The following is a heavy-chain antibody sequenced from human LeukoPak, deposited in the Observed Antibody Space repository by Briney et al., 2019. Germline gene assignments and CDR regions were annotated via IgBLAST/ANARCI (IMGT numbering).Heavy chain of an antibody. D-gene: IGHD3-16*02. CDR1: GFSVSTYG. Sequence: GGSLRLSCLVSGFSVSTYGMQWVRQAPGRGLEWVALVSLDGINRHYGDSVRGRVTVSRDNSKNMLDLQMNSLRPEDTALYYCARDKVGGIASDYWGQGALVIVSS. CDR3: ARDKVGGIASDY. CDR2: VSLDGINR. J-gene: IGHJ4*02. V-gene: IGHV3-30*03.